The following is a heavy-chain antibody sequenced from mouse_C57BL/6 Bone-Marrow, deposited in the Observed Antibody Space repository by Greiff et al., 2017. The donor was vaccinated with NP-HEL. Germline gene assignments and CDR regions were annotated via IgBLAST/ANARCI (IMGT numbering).Heavy chain of an antibody. CDR1: GYTFTEYT. D-gene: IGHD1-1*01. V-gene: IGHV1-62-2*01. Sequence: VQLQQSGAELVKPGASVKLSCKASGYTFTEYTIHWVKQRSGQGLEWIGWFYPGSGSIKYNEKFKDKATLTADKSSSTVYMELSRLTSEDSAVYFCARHRGALDYGSSYPYYYAMDDWGKGTTVTVSS. CDR3: ARHRGALDYGSSYPYYYAMDD. J-gene: IGHJ4*01. CDR2: FYPGSGSI.